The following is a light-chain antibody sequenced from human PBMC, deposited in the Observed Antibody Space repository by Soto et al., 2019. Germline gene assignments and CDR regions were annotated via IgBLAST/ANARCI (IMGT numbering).Light chain of an antibody. CDR2: SNN. V-gene: IGLV1-44*01. CDR3: AAWDDSLNGWV. CDR1: SPNIGSNT. Sequence: QSVLTQPPSASGTPGQRVTTPCSGSSPNIGSNTVNWYQQLPGTAPKLLIYSNNQRPSGVPDRLSGSKSGTSASLAISGLQSEDEADYYCAAWDDSLNGWVFGGGTKVTVL. J-gene: IGLJ3*02.